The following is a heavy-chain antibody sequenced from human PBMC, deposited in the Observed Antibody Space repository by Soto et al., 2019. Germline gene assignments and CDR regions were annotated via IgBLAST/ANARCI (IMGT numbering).Heavy chain of an antibody. CDR2: IYPGDSDT. CDR1: GYSFTSYW. J-gene: IGHJ6*02. Sequence: GESLKISCKGSGYSFTSYWIGWVRQMPGKGLEWMGIIYPGDSDTRYSPSFQGQVTISADKSISTAYLQWSSLKASDTAMYYCARHRRYCNYVDYPYCMDVWGQGTTVTVS. V-gene: IGHV5-51*01. CDR3: ARHRRYCNYVDYPYCMDV. D-gene: IGHD4-4*01.